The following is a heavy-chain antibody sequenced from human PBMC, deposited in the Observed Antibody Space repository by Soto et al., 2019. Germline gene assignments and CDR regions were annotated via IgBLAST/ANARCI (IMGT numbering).Heavy chain of an antibody. J-gene: IGHJ4*02. Sequence: QVQLQESGPGLVKPSETLSLTCTVSGGSISSYYWSWIRQPPGKGLEWIGYIYYSGSTNYNPSLRSRGAISVNTSENQFSLKLSSVTAADTAVYYCARHIALSGSFPFDYWGQGTLVTVSS. CDR3: ARHIALSGSFPFDY. CDR1: GGSISSYY. D-gene: IGHD3-3*01. V-gene: IGHV4-59*08. CDR2: IYYSGST.